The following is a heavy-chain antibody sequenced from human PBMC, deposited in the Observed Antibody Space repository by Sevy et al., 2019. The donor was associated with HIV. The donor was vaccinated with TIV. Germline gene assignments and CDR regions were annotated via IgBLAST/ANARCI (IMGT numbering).Heavy chain of an antibody. CDR3: ARGLPAKAYYYDSSGYLAHFDY. J-gene: IGHJ4*02. D-gene: IGHD3-22*01. CDR1: GFTFSSYT. CDR2: ISSSSSYI. Sequence: GGSLRLSCAASGFTFSSYTMNWVRQAPGKGLEWVSSISSSSSYIYYADSVKGRFTISRDNAKNSLYLQMISLRAEYTAVYYCARGLPAKAYYYDSSGYLAHFDYWGQGTLVTVSS. V-gene: IGHV3-21*01.